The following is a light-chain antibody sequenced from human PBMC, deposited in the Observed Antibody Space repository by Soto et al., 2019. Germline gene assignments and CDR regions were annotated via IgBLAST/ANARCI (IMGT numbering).Light chain of an antibody. J-gene: IGLJ1*01. CDR2: DVS. V-gene: IGLV2-14*01. Sequence: QSVLTQPASVSGSPGQSITISCTGTNSVVGGYNYVSWYQQHPGKAPKPMIYDVSNRPSGVSNRFSGSKSGNTASLTISGLQADDEADYYCSSYTSTSIYVFGAGTKVTVL. CDR3: SSYTSTSIYV. CDR1: NSVVGGYNY.